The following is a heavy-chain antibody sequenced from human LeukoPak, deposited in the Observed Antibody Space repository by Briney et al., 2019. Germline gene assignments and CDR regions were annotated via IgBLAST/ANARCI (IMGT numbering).Heavy chain of an antibody. CDR2: INDRGYT. V-gene: IGHV4-34*01. CDR1: GVSFSGYH. Sequence: PSETLSLTCAVYGVSFSGYHWNWIRQSPEKGLEWIGEINDRGYTNYNPSLKSRVTISVDTSKKQFSLKLSSVTAADTAVYYCARDPTTEVDVPYYFGFWGQGTLVAVSS. D-gene: IGHD1-14*01. J-gene: IGHJ4*02. CDR3: ARDPTTEVDVPYYFGF.